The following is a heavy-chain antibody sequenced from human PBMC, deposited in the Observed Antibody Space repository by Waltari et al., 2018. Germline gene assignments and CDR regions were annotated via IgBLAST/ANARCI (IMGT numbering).Heavy chain of an antibody. Sequence: QVQLQESGPGLVKPSGTLSLTCAVSGGSISSSNWWSWVRQPPGKGLEWNGEIYHSGSTNYNPSLKSRVTISVDKSKNQFSLKLSSVTAADTAVYYCARVPAEYCSSTSCYFADYYYGMDVWGQGTTVTVSS. CDR1: GGSISSSNW. J-gene: IGHJ6*02. CDR3: ARVPAEYCSSTSCYFADYYYGMDV. V-gene: IGHV4-4*02. CDR2: IYHSGST. D-gene: IGHD2-2*01.